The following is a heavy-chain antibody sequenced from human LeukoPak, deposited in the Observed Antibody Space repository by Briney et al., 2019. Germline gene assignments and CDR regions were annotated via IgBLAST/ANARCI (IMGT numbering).Heavy chain of an antibody. J-gene: IGHJ4*02. V-gene: IGHV4-4*07. Sequence: PSETLSLTCSVSGGSISGYYWAWMRQPAGRGLEWIGRVYSSGTFYSNPSLESRVTISLDASNNQFSLKLTSVTAADTAVYYCARDPEGHGYYFDYWGQGALVTVSS. CDR2: VYSSGTF. CDR1: GGSISGYY. D-gene: IGHD3-3*01. CDR3: ARDPEGHGYYFDY.